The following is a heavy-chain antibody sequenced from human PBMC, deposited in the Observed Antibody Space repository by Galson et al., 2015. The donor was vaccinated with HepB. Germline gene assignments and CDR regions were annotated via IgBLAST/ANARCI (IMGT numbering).Heavy chain of an antibody. Sequence: SLRLSCAASGFTFDDYTMHWVRQAPGKGLEWVSLISWDGGSTYYADSVKGRFTISRDNSKNSLYLQMNSLRTEDTALYYCAKDIGSGSVSGGMAVWGQATTVTVSS. CDR1: GFTFDDYT. CDR2: ISWDGGST. V-gene: IGHV3-43*01. D-gene: IGHD5-12*01. CDR3: AKDIGSGSVSGGMAV. J-gene: IGHJ6*02.